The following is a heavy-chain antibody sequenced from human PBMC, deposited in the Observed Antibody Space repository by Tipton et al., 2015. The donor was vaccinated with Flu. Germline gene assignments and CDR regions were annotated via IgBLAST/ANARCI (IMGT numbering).Heavy chain of an antibody. CDR3: ANTSFSITMIVVVKDYYYYGMDV. Sequence: GSLRLSCAASGFTFSSYAMSWVRQAPGKGLEWVSAISGSGGSTYYADSVKGRFTISRDNSKNTLYLQMNSLRAEDTAVYYCANTSFSITMIVVVKDYYYYGMDVWGEGTTVTVSS. CDR1: GFTFSSYA. D-gene: IGHD3-22*01. J-gene: IGHJ6*04. V-gene: IGHV3-23*01. CDR2: ISGSGGST.